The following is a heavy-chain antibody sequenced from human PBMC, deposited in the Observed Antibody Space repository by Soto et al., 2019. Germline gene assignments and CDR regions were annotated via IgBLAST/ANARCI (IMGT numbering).Heavy chain of an antibody. CDR3: ARANSSSSLPLYGMDV. J-gene: IGHJ6*04. Sequence: AESLKISWNGSGYTFTDYWAAWVRQMPGKGLEWMGIIYPGDSATTYSASFHGQVTSSADKSMSTAYVQWRSVKASDHAMYYCARANSSSSLPLYGMDVWGEGATVTVSS. D-gene: IGHD6-6*01. CDR1: GYTFTDYW. V-gene: IGHV5-51*01. CDR2: IYPGDSAT.